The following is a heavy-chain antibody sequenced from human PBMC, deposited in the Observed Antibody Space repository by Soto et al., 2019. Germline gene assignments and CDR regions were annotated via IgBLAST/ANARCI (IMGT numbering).Heavy chain of an antibody. CDR3: ARSVAVPGAHMDY. CDR2: VYSTGST. CDR1: CGPISGSY. J-gene: IGHJ4*02. V-gene: IGHV4-59*01. D-gene: IGHD3-3*01. Sequence: SETLSLTCSVSCGPISGSYWRCIRQSPGKGLEGLGCVYSTGSTYYSPSLRIRVSISVDTSKNEFSLRMSSVTAADTAVYFCARSVAVPGAHMDYWGQGTQVTVSS.